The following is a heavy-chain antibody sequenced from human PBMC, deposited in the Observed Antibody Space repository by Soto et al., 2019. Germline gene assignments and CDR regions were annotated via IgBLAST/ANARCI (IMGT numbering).Heavy chain of an antibody. Sequence: QVQLQESGPGLVKPSETLSLTCTVSGGSVSSGSYYWSWILQPPGKGLEWIGYIYYSGSTNYDPSLESRCTISVDTSKNQFSLQLSSVTAADTDVYYCARVRFLECLSYPAASNWFDPWGQGTLLTVSS. CDR3: ARVRFLECLSYPAASNWFDP. CDR2: IYYSGST. J-gene: IGHJ5*02. D-gene: IGHD3-3*01. CDR1: GGSVSSGSYY. V-gene: IGHV4-61*01.